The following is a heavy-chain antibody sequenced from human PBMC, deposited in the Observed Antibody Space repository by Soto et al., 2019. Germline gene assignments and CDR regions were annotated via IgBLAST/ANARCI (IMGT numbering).Heavy chain of an antibody. Sequence: EVQLLESGGGLVQPGGSLRLSCAASGFTFSSYAMSWVRQAPGKGLEWVSAISGSGGSTYYADSVKGRFTISRDNSKNPRYLQMTSLRAEDTAVSYCAKSTVTKSKYLDYWGQGTLVTVSS. CDR2: ISGSGGST. CDR3: AKSTVTKSKYLDY. D-gene: IGHD4-17*01. CDR1: GFTFSSYA. J-gene: IGHJ4*02. V-gene: IGHV3-23*01.